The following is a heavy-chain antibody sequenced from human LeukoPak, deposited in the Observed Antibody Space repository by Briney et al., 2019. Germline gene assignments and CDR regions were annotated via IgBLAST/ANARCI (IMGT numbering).Heavy chain of an antibody. Sequence: GGSLRLSCAASGFTFSTYAMHWVRQAPGKGLEWVAVISYDGSNKFYTGSVKGRFTISRDNSKYTLYLQMNSLRPEDTAVYYCARSGGATGLSHFDYWGQGTLVTVSS. J-gene: IGHJ4*02. CDR3: ARSGGATGLSHFDY. CDR2: ISYDGSNK. D-gene: IGHD1-26*01. V-gene: IGHV3-30-3*01. CDR1: GFTFSTYA.